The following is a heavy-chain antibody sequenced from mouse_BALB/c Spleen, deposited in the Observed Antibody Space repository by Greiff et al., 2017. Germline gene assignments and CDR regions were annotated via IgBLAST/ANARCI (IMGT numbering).Heavy chain of an antibody. J-gene: IGHJ2*01. CDR2: IDPENGNT. Sequence: EVQLQQSGAELVRPGALVKLSCKASGFNIKDYYMHWVKQRPEQGLEWIGWIDPENGNTIYDPKFQGKASITADTSSNTAYLQLSSLTSEDTAVYYCARQELSHWGQGTTLTVSS. V-gene: IGHV14-1*02. CDR1: GFNIKDYY. CDR3: ARQELSH.